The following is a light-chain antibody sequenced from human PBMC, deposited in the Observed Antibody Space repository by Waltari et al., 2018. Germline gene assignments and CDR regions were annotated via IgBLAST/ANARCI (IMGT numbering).Light chain of an antibody. CDR1: SSNIGINT. CDR3: AAWDDSLNGWV. CDR2: ANN. Sequence: QSVLTQPPSVSGTPGQRVTISCSGRSSNIGINTVSWFLQFPRTAPTLLIYANNWRPSGVPARFSGTKSCTSAPLAISGLQSEDDATYYCAAWDDSLNGWVFGGGTKLTVL. V-gene: IGLV1-44*01. J-gene: IGLJ2*01.